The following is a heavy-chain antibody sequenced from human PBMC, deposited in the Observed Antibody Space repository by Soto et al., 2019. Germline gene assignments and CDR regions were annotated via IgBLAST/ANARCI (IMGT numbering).Heavy chain of an antibody. CDR3: ATVLGGDYYYYYGMDV. D-gene: IGHD2-21*02. V-gene: IGHV5-51*01. CDR2: IYPGDSDT. CDR1: GYSFTSYW. Sequence: GESLKISCKGSGYSFTSYWIGRVRQMPGKGLEWMGIIYPGDSDTRYSPSFQGQVTISADKSISTAYLQWSSLKASDTAMYYCATVLGGDYYYYYGMDVWGQGTTVTVSS. J-gene: IGHJ6*02.